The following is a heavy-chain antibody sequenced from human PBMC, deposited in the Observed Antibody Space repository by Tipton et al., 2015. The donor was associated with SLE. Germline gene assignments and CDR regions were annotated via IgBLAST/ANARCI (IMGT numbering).Heavy chain of an antibody. J-gene: IGHJ4*02. CDR1: GGSFSGYY. D-gene: IGHD1-1*01. CDR2: INHSGST. V-gene: IGHV4-34*01. Sequence: TLSLTCAVYGGSFSGYYWSWIRQPPGKGLEWIGEINHSGSTNYNPSLKSRVTISVDTSKNQFSLKLTSVTAADTAVDYCARGVLRPVDYWGQGTLVTVSS. CDR3: ARGVLRPVDY.